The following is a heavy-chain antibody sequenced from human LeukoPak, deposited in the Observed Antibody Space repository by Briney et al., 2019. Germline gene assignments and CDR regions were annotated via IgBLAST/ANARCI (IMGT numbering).Heavy chain of an antibody. Sequence: NPSETLSLTCTLSGGSDSIDYWNWIRQAPGKGMEWIAYIHYTGRTNYNPSLKSRLSVSVDMSKNQASLNLNSVTAADTAVYYCARITNSRFNFYDSRGYMDLWGKGTTVTVSS. V-gene: IGHV4-59*02. CDR3: ARITNSRFNFYDSRGYMDL. J-gene: IGHJ6*03. D-gene: IGHD3-22*01. CDR2: IHYTGRT. CDR1: GGSDSIDY.